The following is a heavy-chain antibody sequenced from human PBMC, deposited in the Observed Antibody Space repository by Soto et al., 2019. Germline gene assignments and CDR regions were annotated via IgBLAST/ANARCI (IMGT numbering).Heavy chain of an antibody. CDR1: GFPFRNFA. J-gene: IGHJ4*02. CDR2: ISNSGSST. Sequence: GGSLRLSCAASGFPFRNFAMAWVRQAPGKGLEWVSIISNSGSSTYHGDSVKGRFTTSRDNSKGTLSLHMRGVRIDDTAVYFCARADLLWDSFDLWGQGTLVTVSS. D-gene: IGHD2-2*01. V-gene: IGHV3-23*05. CDR3: ARADLLWDSFDL.